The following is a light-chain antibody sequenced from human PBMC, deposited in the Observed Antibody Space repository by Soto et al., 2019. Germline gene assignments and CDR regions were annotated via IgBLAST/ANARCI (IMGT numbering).Light chain of an antibody. CDR1: QRISNYY. J-gene: IGKJ4*01. CDR3: QQYGSSPLT. CDR2: GAS. Sequence: EIVLTQSPDTLSLSSGERATLSCRASQRISNYYLAWYHQKPGQAPRLLIYGASSRATGAPDRFSGSGSGTDFTLTISRLEPEDFAVYYCQQYGSSPLTFGGGTKVEIK. V-gene: IGKV3-20*01.